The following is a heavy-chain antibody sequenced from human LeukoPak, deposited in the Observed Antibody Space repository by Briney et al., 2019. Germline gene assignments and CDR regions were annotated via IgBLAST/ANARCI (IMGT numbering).Heavy chain of an antibody. CDR1: GGSFSGYY. CDR3: ARGRGSYFLYYFDY. CDR2: INHSGST. D-gene: IGHD1-26*01. V-gene: IGHV4-34*01. Sequence: PSETLSLTCAVYGGSFSGYYWSWIRQPPGKGLEWIGEINHSGSTNYNPSLKSRVTISVDTSKNQFSLKLSSVTAADTAVYYCARGRGSYFLYYFDYWGRGTLVTVSS. J-gene: IGHJ4*02.